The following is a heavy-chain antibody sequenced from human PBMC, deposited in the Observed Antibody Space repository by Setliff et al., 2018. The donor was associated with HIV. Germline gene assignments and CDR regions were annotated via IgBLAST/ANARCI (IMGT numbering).Heavy chain of an antibody. D-gene: IGHD3-10*01. Sequence: ASVKVSCKASGYTFTNYGITWLRQAPGQGPEWMGWISTYSGSTKYAENLQGRVTMTTDTSTSTAYMELRSLRSDDTAVYYCARVSSFNKIIREAFDIWGQGTLVTVS. CDR3: ARVSSFNKIIREAFDI. J-gene: IGHJ3*02. CDR1: GYTFTNYG. CDR2: ISTYSGST. V-gene: IGHV1-18*01.